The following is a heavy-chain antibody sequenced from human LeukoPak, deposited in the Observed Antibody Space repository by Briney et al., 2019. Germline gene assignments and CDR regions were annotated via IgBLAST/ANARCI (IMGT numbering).Heavy chain of an antibody. Sequence: HAGGSLRLSCAASGFTFSSYAMHWVRQAPGKGLEWVAVISYDGSNKYYADSVKGRFTISRDNAKNSLYLQMNSLRAEDTAVYYCARDSDCFDYWGQGTLVTVSS. CDR3: ARDSDCFDY. CDR1: GFTFSSYA. V-gene: IGHV3-30-3*01. J-gene: IGHJ4*02. CDR2: ISYDGSNK. D-gene: IGHD2-15*01.